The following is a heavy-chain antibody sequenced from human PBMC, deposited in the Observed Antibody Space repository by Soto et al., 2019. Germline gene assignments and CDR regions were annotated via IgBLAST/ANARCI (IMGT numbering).Heavy chain of an antibody. D-gene: IGHD3-3*01. CDR2: IYYSGST. V-gene: IGHV4-39*01. CDR3: ARHSPFGVVITQGRYYGMDL. Sequence: SETLSLTCTVSGGSISSSSYYWGWIRQPPGKGLEWIGSIYYSGSTYYNPSLKSRVTISVDTSKNQFSLKLSYVTAADTAVYYCARHSPFGVVITQGRYYGMDLWCQGTTVTVS. CDR1: GGSISSSSYY. J-gene: IGHJ6*02.